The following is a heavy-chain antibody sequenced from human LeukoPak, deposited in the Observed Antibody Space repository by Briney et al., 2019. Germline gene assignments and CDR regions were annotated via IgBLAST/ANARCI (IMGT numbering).Heavy chain of an antibody. CDR3: ARGRVESLWFGELWESTAYYFDY. V-gene: IGHV4-59*12. D-gene: IGHD3-10*01. Sequence: SETLSLTCTLSGGSISTYYWSWIRQPPGKGLEWIGYIYHSGSTNYNPSLKSRVTISVDTSKNQFSLKLSSVTAADTAVYYCARGRVESLWFGELWESTAYYFDYWGQGTLVTVSS. CDR2: IYHSGST. J-gene: IGHJ4*02. CDR1: GGSISTYY.